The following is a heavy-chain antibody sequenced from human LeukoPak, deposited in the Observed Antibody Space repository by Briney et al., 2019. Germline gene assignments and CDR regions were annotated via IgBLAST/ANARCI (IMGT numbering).Heavy chain of an antibody. CDR1: GGSISSSSYY. D-gene: IGHD4-17*01. CDR3: ARGVLDYGPRGVYFDY. CDR2: IYYSGST. J-gene: IGHJ4*02. V-gene: IGHV4-39*07. Sequence: PSETLSLTCTVSGGSISSSSYYWGWIRQPPGKGLEWIGSIYYSGSTYYNPSLKSRVTISVDTSKNQFSLKLSSVTAADTAVYYCARGVLDYGPRGVYFDYWGQGTLVTVSS.